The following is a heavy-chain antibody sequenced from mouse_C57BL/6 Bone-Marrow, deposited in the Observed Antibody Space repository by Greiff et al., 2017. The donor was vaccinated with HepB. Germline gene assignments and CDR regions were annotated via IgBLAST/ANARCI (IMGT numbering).Heavy chain of an antibody. CDR1: GYTFTDYY. J-gene: IGHJ2*01. V-gene: IGHV1-26*01. Sequence: VQLQQSGPELVKPGASVKISCKASGYTFTDYYMNWVKQSHGKSLEWIGDINPNNGGTSYNQKFKGKATLTVDKSSSTAYMELRGLTSEDSAVYYCASPITTVVASYYFDYWGQGTTLTVSS. CDR3: ASPITTVVASYYFDY. D-gene: IGHD1-1*01. CDR2: INPNNGGT.